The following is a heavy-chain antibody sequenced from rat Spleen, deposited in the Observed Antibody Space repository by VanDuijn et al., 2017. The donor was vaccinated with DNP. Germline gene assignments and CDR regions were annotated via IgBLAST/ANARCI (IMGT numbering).Heavy chain of an antibody. Sequence: EVQLVESGGGLVQPGRSMKLSCAASGFTFSSFPMAWVRQAPTKGLEWVASIDYEGSGTHYGDSVKGRFTVSRNNAESTLYLQMDSLRSEDTATYYCTTNNYFDYWGQGVMVTVSS. CDR1: GFTFSSFP. CDR2: IDYEGSGT. V-gene: IGHV5-46*01. CDR3: TTNNYFDY. J-gene: IGHJ2*01.